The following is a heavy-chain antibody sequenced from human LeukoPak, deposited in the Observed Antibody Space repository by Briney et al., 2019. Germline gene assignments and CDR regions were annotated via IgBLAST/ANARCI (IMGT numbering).Heavy chain of an antibody. CDR3: ARDQGFDFWSGYYTGWWFDP. J-gene: IGHJ5*02. V-gene: IGHV4-34*01. CDR1: GGSFSGYY. Sequence: TTSETLSLTCAVYGGSFSGYYWSWIRQPPGKGLEWIGEINHSGSTNYNPSLKSRVTISVDTSKNQFSLKLSSVTAADTAVYYCARDQGFDFWSGYYTGWWFDPWGQGTLVTVSS. D-gene: IGHD3-3*01. CDR2: INHSGST.